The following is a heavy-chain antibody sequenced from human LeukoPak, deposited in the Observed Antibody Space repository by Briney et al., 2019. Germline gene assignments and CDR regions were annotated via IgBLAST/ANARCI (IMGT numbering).Heavy chain of an antibody. CDR1: GFTFDDYA. J-gene: IGHJ4*02. CDR2: ISWNSGSI. Sequence: GGSLRLSCAASGFTFDDYAMPWVRQAPGKGLEWVSGISWNSGSIGYADSVKGRFTISRDNAKNSLYLQMNSLRAEDTALYYCAKERYYDSSGYSGWGQGTLVTVSS. CDR3: AKERYYDSSGYSG. V-gene: IGHV3-9*01. D-gene: IGHD3-22*01.